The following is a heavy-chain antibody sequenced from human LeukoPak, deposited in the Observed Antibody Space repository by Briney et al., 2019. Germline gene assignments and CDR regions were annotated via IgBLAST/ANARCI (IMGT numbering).Heavy chain of an antibody. CDR3: AREITMVRGARAGFDS. CDR2: IIPIFGTA. V-gene: IGHV1-69*05. J-gene: IGHJ4*02. Sequence: SVKVSCKASGGTFSSYAISWVRQAPGQGLEWMGGIIPIFGTANYAQKFQGRVTITTDESTSTAYMELSSLRSEDTAVYYCAREITMVRGARAGFDSWGQGTLVTVSS. D-gene: IGHD3-10*01. CDR1: GGTFSSYA.